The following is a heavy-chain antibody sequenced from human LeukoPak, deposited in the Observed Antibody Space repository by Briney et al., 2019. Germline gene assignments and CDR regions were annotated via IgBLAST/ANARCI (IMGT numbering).Heavy chain of an antibody. J-gene: IGHJ3*02. CDR1: GYSISSGYY. V-gene: IGHV4-38-2*02. CDR2: IYHSGST. Sequence: SETLSLTCTVSGYSISSGYYWGWIRQPPGKGLEWIGSIYHSGSTYYNPSLKSRVTLSVDTSKNQFSLKLSSVTAADTAVYYCARDRSLSLWFGEHEDAFDIWGQGTMVTVSS. D-gene: IGHD3-10*01. CDR3: ARDRSLSLWFGEHEDAFDI.